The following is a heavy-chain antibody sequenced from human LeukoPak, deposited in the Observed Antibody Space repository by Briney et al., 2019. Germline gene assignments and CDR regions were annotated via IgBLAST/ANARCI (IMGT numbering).Heavy chain of an antibody. CDR3: ARGARSAVDY. V-gene: IGHV3-33*01. J-gene: IGHJ4*02. D-gene: IGHD6-19*01. CDR2: IWYDGSNK. Sequence: PGGSLRLSCAASGFTFGSYGMHWVRQAPGKGLEWVAVIWYDGSNKYYADSVKDRFTISRDNPKNTLYLQMNSLRAEDTAVYYCARGARSAVDYWGQGTLVTVSS. CDR1: GFTFGSYG.